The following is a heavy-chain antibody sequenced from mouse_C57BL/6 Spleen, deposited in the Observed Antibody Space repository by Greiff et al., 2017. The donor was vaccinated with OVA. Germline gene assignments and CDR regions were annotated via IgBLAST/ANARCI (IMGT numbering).Heavy chain of an antibody. Sequence: EVKLMESGPGLVKPSQSLSLTCSVTGYSITSGYYWNWIRQFPGNKLEWMGYISYDGSNNYNPSLKNRISITRDTSKNQFFLKLNSVTTEDTATYYCARGTGRGDYWGQGTSVTVSS. CDR1: GYSITSGYY. CDR2: ISYDGSN. CDR3: ARGTGRGDY. J-gene: IGHJ4*01. V-gene: IGHV3-6*01.